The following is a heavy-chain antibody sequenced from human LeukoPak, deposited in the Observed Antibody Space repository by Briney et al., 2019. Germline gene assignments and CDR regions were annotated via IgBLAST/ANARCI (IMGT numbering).Heavy chain of an antibody. CDR3: AELGITMIGGV. V-gene: IGHV3-48*03. D-gene: IGHD3-10*02. J-gene: IGHJ6*04. CDR2: SFGSTI. CDR1: GLTFKNYA. Sequence: GGSLRLSCVVSGLTFKNYAMNWVRQAPGKGLEWVSSFGSTIYYADSVKGRFTISRDNAKNSLYLQMNSLRAEDTAVYYCAELGITMIGGVWGKGTTVTISS.